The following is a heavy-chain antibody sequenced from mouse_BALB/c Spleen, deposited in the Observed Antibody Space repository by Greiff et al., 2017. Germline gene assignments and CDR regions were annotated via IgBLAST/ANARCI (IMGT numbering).Heavy chain of an antibody. CDR2: IDPFNGGT. CDR3: ARNGQYAMDY. V-gene: IGHV1S135*01. Sequence: SGPELMKPGASVKISCKASGYSFTSYYMHWVKQSHGKSLEWIGYIDPFNGGTSYNQKFKGKATLTVDKSSSTAYMHLSSLTSEDSAVYYCARNGQYAMDYWGQGTSVTVSS. CDR1: GYSFTSYY. J-gene: IGHJ4*01.